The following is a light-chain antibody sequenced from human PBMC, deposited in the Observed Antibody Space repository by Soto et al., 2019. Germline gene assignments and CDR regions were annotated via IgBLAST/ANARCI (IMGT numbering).Light chain of an antibody. J-gene: IGLJ2*01. CDR1: TSDVGGYNY. CDR3: CSYAGNYAYVI. CDR2: DVT. Sequence: QSALTQPRSVSGSPGQSVTISCTGTTSDVGGYNYVSWYQQHPGKAPKFMIYDVTKRPSGVPDRFSGSKSGNTASLTISGLQAEDEADYYCCSYAGNYAYVIFGGGTQLTVL. V-gene: IGLV2-11*01.